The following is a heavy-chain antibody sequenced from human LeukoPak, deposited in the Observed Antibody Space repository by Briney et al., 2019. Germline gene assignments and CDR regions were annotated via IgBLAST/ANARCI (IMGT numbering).Heavy chain of an antibody. CDR3: TKTGGGGGSYRYYYVMDV. V-gene: IGHV6-1*01. D-gene: IGHD1-26*01. CDR2: TYYRSKWYN. CDR1: GDSVSSNSAA. Sequence: SQTLSLTCAISGDSVSSNSAAWNWIRQSPSRGLEWLGRTYYRSKWYNEYAVSVKSRITINPDTSKNRFSLQLNSVTPEDTAVYYCTKTGGGGGSYRYYYVMDVWGEGPTVTVSS. J-gene: IGHJ6*02.